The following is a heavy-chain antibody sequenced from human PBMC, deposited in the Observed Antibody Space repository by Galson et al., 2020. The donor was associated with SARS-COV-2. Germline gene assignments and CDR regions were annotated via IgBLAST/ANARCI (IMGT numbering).Heavy chain of an antibody. V-gene: IGHV3-15*01. CDR1: GFTFSNAW. CDR3: TTVLHYYDSSGYSNDAFDI. D-gene: IGHD3-22*01. CDR2: IKSKTDGGTT. Sequence: GGSLRLSCAASGFTFSNAWISWVRQAPGKGLEWVGRIKSKTDGGTTDYAAPVKGRFTISRDDSKNTLYLQMNSLKTEDTAVYYCTTVLHYYDSSGYSNDAFDIWGQGTMVTVSS. J-gene: IGHJ3*02.